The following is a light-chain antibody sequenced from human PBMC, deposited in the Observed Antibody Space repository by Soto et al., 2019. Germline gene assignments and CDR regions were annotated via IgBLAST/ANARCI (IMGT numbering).Light chain of an antibody. Sequence: QSALTQPRSVSGSPGQSVTISCTGTSSDVGGYNFVSWHQQHPGKPPKLMIYDISKRPSGVPDRFSGSKSGNTASLSISGLQAEDEADYYCCSYAGSYTWVFGGGTKLTVL. V-gene: IGLV2-11*01. J-gene: IGLJ3*02. CDR2: DIS. CDR3: CSYAGSYTWV. CDR1: SSDVGGYNF.